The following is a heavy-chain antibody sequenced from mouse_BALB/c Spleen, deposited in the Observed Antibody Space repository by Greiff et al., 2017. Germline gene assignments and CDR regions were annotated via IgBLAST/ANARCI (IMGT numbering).Heavy chain of an antibody. D-gene: IGHD1-1*01. Sequence: VQLKQSGAELVKPGASVKLSCTASGFNIKDTYMHWVKQRPEQGLEWIGRIDPANGNTKYDPKFQGKATITADTSSNTAYLQLSSLTSEDTAVYYCARSGGSRAWFAYWGQGTLVTVSA. CDR2: IDPANGNT. CDR1: GFNIKDTY. V-gene: IGHV14-3*02. J-gene: IGHJ3*01. CDR3: ARSGGSRAWFAY.